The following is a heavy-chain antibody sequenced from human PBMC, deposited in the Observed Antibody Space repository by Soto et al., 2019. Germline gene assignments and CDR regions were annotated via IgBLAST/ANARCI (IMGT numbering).Heavy chain of an antibody. Sequence: QVQLVESGGGVVQPGRSLRLSCAASGFTFSSYGMNWVRQAPGEGLEWVAVIWYDGSNKYYADSVKGRFTISRDNSKNTLYLQMNSLRAEDTAVYYCARDGYCSGGSCYSVPVFDYWGQGTLVTVSS. D-gene: IGHD2-15*01. J-gene: IGHJ4*02. V-gene: IGHV3-33*01. CDR1: GFTFSSYG. CDR3: ARDGYCSGGSCYSVPVFDY. CDR2: IWYDGSNK.